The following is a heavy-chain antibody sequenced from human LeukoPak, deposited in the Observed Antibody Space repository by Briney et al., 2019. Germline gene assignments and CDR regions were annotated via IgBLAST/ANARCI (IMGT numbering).Heavy chain of an antibody. CDR3: ARDSSGYSGYAD. CDR1: GFTVSSNY. D-gene: IGHD5-12*01. Sequence: TGGSLRLSRAASGFTVSSNYMSWVRQAPGKGLEWVSVIYSGGSTYYADSVKGRFTISRDNSKNTLYLQMNSLRAEDTAVYYCARDSSGYSGYADWGQGTLVTVSS. CDR2: IYSGGST. J-gene: IGHJ4*02. V-gene: IGHV3-66*01.